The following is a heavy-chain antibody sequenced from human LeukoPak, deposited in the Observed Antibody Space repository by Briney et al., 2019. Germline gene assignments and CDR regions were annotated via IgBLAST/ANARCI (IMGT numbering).Heavy chain of an antibody. CDR3: ARLGYSSGWYPADAFDI. J-gene: IGHJ3*02. CDR1: GYSFTSYW. Sequence: GESLNISCKGSGYSFTSYWIGWVRQMPGKGLEWMGIIYPGDSDTRYSPSFQGQVTISADKSISTAYLQWSSLKASDTAMYYSARLGYSSGWYPADAFDIWGQGTMVTVSS. V-gene: IGHV5-51*01. D-gene: IGHD6-19*01. CDR2: IYPGDSDT.